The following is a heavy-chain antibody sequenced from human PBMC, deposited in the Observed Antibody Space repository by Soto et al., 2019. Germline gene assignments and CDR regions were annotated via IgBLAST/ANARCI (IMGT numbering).Heavy chain of an antibody. CDR1: EFTFSNYA. CDR3: ARSHIVPRLFMYPYDY. CDR2: ISYGGGTT. V-gene: IGHV3-23*01. D-gene: IGHD6-6*01. Sequence: GGSLRLSCAASEFTFSNYAMSWVRQAPGKGLEWVSAISYGGGTTYYADSVKGRFTISRDNSKNTLYLQMNSLRAADTAVYYCARSHIVPRLFMYPYDYWGQGTLVTVSS. J-gene: IGHJ4*02.